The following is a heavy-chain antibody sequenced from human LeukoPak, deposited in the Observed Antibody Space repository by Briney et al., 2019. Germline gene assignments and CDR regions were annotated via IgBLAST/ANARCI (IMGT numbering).Heavy chain of an antibody. CDR1: GGSFSGYY. J-gene: IGHJ3*02. D-gene: IGHD4-17*01. Sequence: PSETLSLTCAVYGGSFSGYYWSWIRQPPGKGLEWIGEINHSGGPNYNPSLKSRVTTSLDTSKNHFSLKLTSVTAAGTAVYYCASDDYGDLVNAFDIWGQGTMVTVSS. CDR3: ASDDYGDLVNAFDI. CDR2: INHSGGP. V-gene: IGHV4-34*01.